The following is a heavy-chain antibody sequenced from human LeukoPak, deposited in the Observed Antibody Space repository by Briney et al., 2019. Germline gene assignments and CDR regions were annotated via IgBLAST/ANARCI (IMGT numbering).Heavy chain of an antibody. J-gene: IGHJ5*02. CDR2: ISAYNGNT. D-gene: IGHD6-13*01. CDR1: GGTLSSYA. V-gene: IGHV1-18*01. CDR3: AREDQEGPAAGTGKGFDP. Sequence: ASVKVSCKASGGTLSSYAISWVRQAPGQGLEWMGWISAYNGNTNYAQKLQGRVTMTTDTSTSAAYMELRSLRSDDTAVYYCAREDQEGPAAGTGKGFDPWGQGTLVTVSS.